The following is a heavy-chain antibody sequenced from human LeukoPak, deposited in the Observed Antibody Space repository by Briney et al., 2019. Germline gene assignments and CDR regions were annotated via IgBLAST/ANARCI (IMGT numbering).Heavy chain of an antibody. D-gene: IGHD1-26*01. CDR1: GYSFTNYW. J-gene: IGHJ6*03. Sequence: GESLKISCKGSGYSFTNYWIVWVRQMPGKGLEWMGIIYPGDSDTRYSPSFQGQVTISADKSISTAYLQWSSLKASDTAIYYCARRGFGATIGYYYMDVWGKGTTVTVSS. CDR2: IYPGDSDT. CDR3: ARRGFGATIGYYYMDV. V-gene: IGHV5-51*01.